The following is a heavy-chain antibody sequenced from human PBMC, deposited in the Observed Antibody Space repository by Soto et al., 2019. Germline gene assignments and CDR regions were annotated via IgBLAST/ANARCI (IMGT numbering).Heavy chain of an antibody. CDR1: GFTFSSFW. D-gene: IGHD3-10*01. CDR2: IKQDGSDK. CDR3: ARDVSGKLGHDS. Sequence: RLSCAASGFTFSSFWMSWVRRAPGKGLEWVANIKQDGSDKNYVGSVKGRFTISRDNAKNSLYLQMNSLRVEDTAVYYCARDVSGKLGHDSWGQGTLVTVSS. J-gene: IGHJ4*02. V-gene: IGHV3-7*01.